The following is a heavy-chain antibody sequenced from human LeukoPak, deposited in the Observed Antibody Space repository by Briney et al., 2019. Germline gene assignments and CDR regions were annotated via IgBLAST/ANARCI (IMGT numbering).Heavy chain of an antibody. CDR3: ARLRSVVVPAANDAFDI. Sequence: GASVKVSRKASGYTFTGYYMHWVRQAPGQGLEWMGWINPNSGGTNYAQKFQGRVTMTRDTSISTAYMELSRLRSDDTAVYYCARLRSVVVPAANDAFDIWGQGTMVTVSS. CDR1: GYTFTGYY. CDR2: INPNSGGT. D-gene: IGHD2-2*01. V-gene: IGHV1-2*02. J-gene: IGHJ3*02.